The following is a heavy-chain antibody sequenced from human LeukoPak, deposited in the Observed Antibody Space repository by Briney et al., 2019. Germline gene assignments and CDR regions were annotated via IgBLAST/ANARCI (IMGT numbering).Heavy chain of an antibody. CDR3: ARVYCSSTSCYPYFDY. J-gene: IGHJ4*02. CDR1: GGSISSGDYY. D-gene: IGHD2-2*01. Sequence: SETLSLTCTVSGGSISSGDYYWSWIRQPPGKGLEWIGYIYYSGSTYYNPSLKSRVTIPVDTSKNQFSLKLSSVTAADTAVHYCARVYCSSTSCYPYFDYWGQGTLVTVSS. CDR2: IYYSGST. V-gene: IGHV4-30-4*08.